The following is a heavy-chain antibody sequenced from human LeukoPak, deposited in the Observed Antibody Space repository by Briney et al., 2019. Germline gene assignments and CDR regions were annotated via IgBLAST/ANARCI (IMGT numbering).Heavy chain of an antibody. V-gene: IGHV3-23*01. CDR3: ARGRPHGNDY. J-gene: IGHJ4*02. CDR2: INGRGDST. Sequence: GGSLRLSCAASGFTFSNYAMSWVRQAPGKGLEWVSAINGRGDSTYHADSVKGRFSISRDNAKNTLYLQMNSLRVEDTAVYYCARGRPHGNDYWGQGTLVTVSS. CDR1: GFTFSNYA. D-gene: IGHD4-23*01.